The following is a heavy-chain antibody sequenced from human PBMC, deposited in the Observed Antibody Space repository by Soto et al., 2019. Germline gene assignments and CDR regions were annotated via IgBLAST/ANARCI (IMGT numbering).Heavy chain of an antibody. CDR3: AKDRRGVSYDAFDI. CDR1: GFTFDDYA. V-gene: IGHV3-9*01. CDR2: ISWNSGSI. Sequence: EVQLVESGGGLVQPGRSLRLSCAAFGFTFDDYAMHWVRQAPGKGLEWVSGISWNSGSIGYADSVKGRFTISRDNAKNSLYLQMNSLRAEDTALYYCAKDRRGVSYDAFDIWGQGTMVTVSS. D-gene: IGHD3-10*01. J-gene: IGHJ3*02.